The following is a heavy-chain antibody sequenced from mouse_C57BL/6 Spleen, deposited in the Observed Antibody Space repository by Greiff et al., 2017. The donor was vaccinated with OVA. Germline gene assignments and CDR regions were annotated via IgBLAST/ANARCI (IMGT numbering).Heavy chain of an antibody. CDR3: ARGHYDYDGQVWFAY. J-gene: IGHJ3*01. CDR2: ISNGGGST. Sequence: EVMLVESGGGLVQPGGSLKLSCAASGFTFSDYYMYWVRQTPEKRLEWVAYISNGGGSTYYPDTVKGRFTISRDNAKNTLYLQMSRLKSEDTAMYYCARGHYDYDGQVWFAYWGQGTLVTVSA. CDR1: GFTFSDYY. D-gene: IGHD2-4*01. V-gene: IGHV5-12*01.